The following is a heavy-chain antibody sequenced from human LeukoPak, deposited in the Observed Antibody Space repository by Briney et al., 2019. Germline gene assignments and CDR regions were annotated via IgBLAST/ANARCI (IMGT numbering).Heavy chain of an antibody. Sequence: ASVKVSCRASGYTFKNYDINWVRQAPGQGLEWMAWMNPNNDNAGSAQKFQGRVTMTRDTSINTAYMELSSLRSDDTGVYYCARAAAGGDDPFDVWGQGSLIIVSS. CDR1: GYTFKNYD. V-gene: IGHV1-8*01. CDR3: ARAAAGGDDPFDV. D-gene: IGHD6-25*01. CDR2: MNPNNDNA. J-gene: IGHJ3*01.